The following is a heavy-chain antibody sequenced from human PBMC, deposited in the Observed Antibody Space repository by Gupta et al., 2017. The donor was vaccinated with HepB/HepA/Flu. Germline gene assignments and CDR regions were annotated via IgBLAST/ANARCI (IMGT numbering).Heavy chain of an antibody. CDR1: GFTFDDYA. CDR2: ISWNSGSI. D-gene: IGHD6-19*01. V-gene: IGHV3-9*01. Sequence: EVQLVESGGGLVQPGRSLRLSCAASGFTFDDYAMHWVRQAPGKGLEWVSGISWNSGSIGYADSVKGRFTISRDNAKNSLYLQMNSLRAEDTALYYCAKGGQLSLGYSSGWYYFDYWGQGTLVTVSS. J-gene: IGHJ4*02. CDR3: AKGGQLSLGYSSGWYYFDY.